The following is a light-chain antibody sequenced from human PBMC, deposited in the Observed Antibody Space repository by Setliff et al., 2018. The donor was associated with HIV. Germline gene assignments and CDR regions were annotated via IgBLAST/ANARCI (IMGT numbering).Light chain of an antibody. CDR3: QVWDSSSDLMV. CDR2: DDS. Sequence: SYELTQPPSVSVAPGKTATIPCGGNNIGRKSVHWYQQKPGQAPVLVVFDDSDRPSGLPERFSGSNSGNTATLTIGRVEAGDEADYYCQVWDSSSDLMVFGGGTKVTVL. CDR1: NIGRKS. J-gene: IGLJ2*01. V-gene: IGLV3-21*03.